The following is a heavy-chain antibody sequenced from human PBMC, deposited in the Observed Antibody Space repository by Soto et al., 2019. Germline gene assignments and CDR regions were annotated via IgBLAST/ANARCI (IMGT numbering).Heavy chain of an antibody. V-gene: IGHV1-24*01. D-gene: IGHD1-26*01. J-gene: IGHJ3*02. Sequence: ASVKVSCKVSGYTLTELSMHWVRQAPGKGLEWMGGFDPEDGETIYAQKFQGRVTMTEDTSTDAAYMELSSLRSEDTAVYYCATDSDSGCFAFDIWGQGTMVTVSS. CDR3: ATDSDSGCFAFDI. CDR2: FDPEDGET. CDR1: GYTLTELS.